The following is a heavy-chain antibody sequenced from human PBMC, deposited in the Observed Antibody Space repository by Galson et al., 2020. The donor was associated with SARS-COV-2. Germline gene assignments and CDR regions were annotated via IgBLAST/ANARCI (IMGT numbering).Heavy chain of an antibody. V-gene: IGHV3-53*01. J-gene: IGHJ3*02. D-gene: IGHD3-9*01. CDR2: IYTGGST. Sequence: GGSLTHSCEASGFTVSSNYMSWVRQAPGQGLKRVSVIYTGGSTYYADPVKGRFTISRDNSKTTLYLQMNSLRAEDTAVYYCARNYDILTGYSEAFDIWGQGTMVTVSS. CDR3: ARNYDILTGYSEAFDI. CDR1: GFTVSSNY.